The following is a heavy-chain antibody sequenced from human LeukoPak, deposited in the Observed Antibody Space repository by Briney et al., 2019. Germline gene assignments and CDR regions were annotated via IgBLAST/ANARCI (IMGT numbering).Heavy chain of an antibody. D-gene: IGHD3-16*02. CDR2: INHSGST. Sequence: SETLSLTCAVCGGSFSGYYWSWIRQPPGKGLEWIGEINHSGSTNYNPSLKSRVTISVDTSKNQFSLKLSSVTAADTAVYYCARAVVLRLRLGELSFRRWFDPWGQGTLVTVSS. CDR3: ARAVVLRLRLGELSFRRWFDP. J-gene: IGHJ5*02. CDR1: GGSFSGYY. V-gene: IGHV4-34*01.